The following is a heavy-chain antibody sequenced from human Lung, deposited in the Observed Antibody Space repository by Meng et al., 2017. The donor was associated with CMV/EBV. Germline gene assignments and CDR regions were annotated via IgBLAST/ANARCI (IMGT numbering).Heavy chain of an antibody. D-gene: IGHD6-6*01. CDR1: GFIFLDYG. V-gene: IGHV3-30*18. Sequence: SCAASGFIFLDYGMHWFRQAPGKVLEWVAIISYDGSRRYYGDSVKGRFTISRDNSKNTLYLQMDSLRANDTAVYYCANILYSSSSDYWGQGTLVTVSS. CDR2: ISYDGSRR. CDR3: ANILYSSSSDY. J-gene: IGHJ4*02.